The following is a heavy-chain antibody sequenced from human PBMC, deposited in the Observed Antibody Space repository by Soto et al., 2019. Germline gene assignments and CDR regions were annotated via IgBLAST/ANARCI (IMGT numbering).Heavy chain of an antibody. CDR2: ISSSGSTI. CDR3: AREPFTGYSSSWYDY. Sequence: PGGSLRLSCAASGFTFSDYYMSWIRQAPGKGLEWVSYISSSGSTIYYADSVKGRFTISRDNAKNSLYLQMNSLRAEDTAVYYCAREPFTGYSSSWYDYWGQGTLVTVSS. V-gene: IGHV3-11*01. D-gene: IGHD6-13*01. J-gene: IGHJ4*02. CDR1: GFTFSDYY.